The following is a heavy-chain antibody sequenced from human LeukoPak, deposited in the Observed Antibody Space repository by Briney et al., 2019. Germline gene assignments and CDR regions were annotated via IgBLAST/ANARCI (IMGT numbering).Heavy chain of an antibody. V-gene: IGHV3-7*01. J-gene: IGHJ6*03. CDR1: GFTFSSYW. D-gene: IGHD3-10*01. CDR2: INQDGSEK. CDR3: ARLSAYYYGSYFYYYMDV. Sequence: GGSLRLSCAASGFTFSSYWMIWVRQAPGKGLEWVANINQDGSEKFYVDSVKGRFTISRDNAKNSVYLQMNSLRAEDTALYYCARLSAYYYGSYFYYYMDVWGKGTTVTVSS.